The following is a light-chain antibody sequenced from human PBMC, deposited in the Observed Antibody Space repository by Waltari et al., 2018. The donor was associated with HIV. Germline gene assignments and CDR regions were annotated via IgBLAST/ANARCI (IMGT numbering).Light chain of an antibody. Sequence: SYELTQPPSVSLSPGQTATITCSGDALPKKYAYWYQQKSGQAPLLVMYEDNKRPSGVPDRFSGSKSGTSASLAISGLQSEDEADYYCAAWDYSLNGLYVFGTGTKVTVV. CDR1: ALPKKY. CDR3: AAWDYSLNGLYV. V-gene: IGLV3-10*01. CDR2: EDN. J-gene: IGLJ1*01.